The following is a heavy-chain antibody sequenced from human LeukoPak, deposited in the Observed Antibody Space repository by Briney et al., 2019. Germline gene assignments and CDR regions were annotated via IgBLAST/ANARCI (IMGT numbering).Heavy chain of an antibody. V-gene: IGHV4-59*01. Sequence: SETLSLTCTVSGGSISSYYWSWIRQPPGKGLEWIGYIYYSGRTNYNHSLKSRVTISVDTSKNQFSLKLSSVTAADTAVYYCAREFVALNYFDYWGQGTLVTVSS. D-gene: IGHD2-21*01. J-gene: IGHJ4*02. CDR2: IYYSGRT. CDR3: AREFVALNYFDY. CDR1: GGSISSYY.